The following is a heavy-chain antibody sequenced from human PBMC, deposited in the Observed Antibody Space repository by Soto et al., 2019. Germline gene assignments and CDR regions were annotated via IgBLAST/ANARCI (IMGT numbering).Heavy chain of an antibody. CDR3: ARDRCSGGSCYVSALYGMDA. CDR2: IYSGGST. V-gene: IGHV3-53*01. Sequence: GGSLRLSCAASGFTVSSNYMSWVRQAPGKGLEWVSVIYSGGSTYYADSVKGRFTISRDNSKNTLYLQMNSLRAEDTAVYYCARDRCSGGSCYVSALYGMDAWGQGTTVTVSS. CDR1: GFTVSSNY. D-gene: IGHD2-15*01. J-gene: IGHJ6*02.